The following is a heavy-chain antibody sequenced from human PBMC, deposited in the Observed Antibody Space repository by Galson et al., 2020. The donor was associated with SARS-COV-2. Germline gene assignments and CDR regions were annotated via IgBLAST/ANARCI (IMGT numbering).Heavy chain of an antibody. CDR2: IYSGGST. CDR1: GFTVSSNY. CDR3: ARGVWYVAPAARYGMDV. Sequence: QLGESLKISCAASGFTVSSNYMSWVRQAPGKGLEWVSVIYSGGSTYYADSVKGRFTISRDNSKNTLYLQMNSLRAEDTAVYYCARGVWYVAPAARYGMDVWGQGTTVTVSS. D-gene: IGHD6-19*01. V-gene: IGHV3-53*01. J-gene: IGHJ6*02.